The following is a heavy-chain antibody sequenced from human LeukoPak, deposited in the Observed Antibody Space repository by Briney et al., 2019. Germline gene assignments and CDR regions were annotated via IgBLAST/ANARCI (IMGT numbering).Heavy chain of an antibody. Sequence: ASVTVSCKASGGTFISYAISWVRQAPGQGLEWMGGIIPIFGTANYAQKFQGRVTITADKSTSTAYMELSSLRSEDTAVYYCAREDSSDWYFDLWGRGTLVTVSS. CDR1: GGTFISYA. D-gene: IGHD6-6*01. CDR3: AREDSSDWYFDL. CDR2: IIPIFGTA. J-gene: IGHJ2*01. V-gene: IGHV1-69*06.